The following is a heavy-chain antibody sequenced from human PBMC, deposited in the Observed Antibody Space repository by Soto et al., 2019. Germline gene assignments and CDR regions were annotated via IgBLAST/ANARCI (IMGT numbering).Heavy chain of an antibody. CDR1: GFSLSTSGVG. V-gene: IGHV2-5*02. Sequence: QITLKESGPTLVKPTQTLTLTCTFSGFSLSTSGVGVGWIRQPPGKALEWLALIYWDDDKRYSPSLKSRLTITKDTSKNQVVLTMTNMDPVDTATYYCAHIRGSIFGVVTHDYWGQGTLVTVSS. CDR2: IYWDDDK. D-gene: IGHD3-3*01. CDR3: AHIRGSIFGVVTHDY. J-gene: IGHJ4*02.